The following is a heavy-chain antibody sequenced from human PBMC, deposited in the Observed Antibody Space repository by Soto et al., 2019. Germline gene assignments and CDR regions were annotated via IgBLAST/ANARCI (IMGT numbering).Heavy chain of an antibody. CDR3: ARSSGSYSKWFDS. J-gene: IGHJ5*01. CDR2: TSPRTGGA. D-gene: IGHD3-10*01. CDR1: GYTFTAYY. V-gene: IGHV1-2*02. Sequence: ASVKVSCKTSGYTFTAYYMHWLRQAPGHGLEWLGWTSPRTGGAKYSHKFQGRISMTRNTSITTAYMELTGLSTDDTAVYYCARSSGSYSKWFDSWGQGTLVTVSS.